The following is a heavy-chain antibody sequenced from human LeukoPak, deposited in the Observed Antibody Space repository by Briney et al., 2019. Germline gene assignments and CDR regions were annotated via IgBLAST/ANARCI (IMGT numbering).Heavy chain of an antibody. D-gene: IGHD2-2*01. J-gene: IGHJ4*02. CDR1: GFTFSSYT. CDR2: ISSSSSYI. CDR3: ARDSGLYAAGLFDY. V-gene: IGHV3-21*01. Sequence: GGSLRLSCAASGFTFSSYTMNWVRQSPGKGLEWVSAISSSSSYIYYADSVKGRFTISRDNAKNSLYLQMNSLRAEDTAVYYCARDSGLYAAGLFDYWGQGTLVTVSS.